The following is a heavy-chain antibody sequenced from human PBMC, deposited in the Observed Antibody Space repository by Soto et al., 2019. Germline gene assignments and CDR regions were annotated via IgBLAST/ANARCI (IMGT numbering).Heavy chain of an antibody. D-gene: IGHD3-22*01. CDR2: ISYDGSNK. V-gene: IGHV3-30-3*01. Sequence: GGSLRLSCAASGFTFSSYAMHWVRQAPGKGLEWVAVISYDGSNKYYADSVKGRFTISRDNSKNTLYLQMNSLRAEDTAVYYCARAHGYYDSSGDFLAFDYWGQGTLVTVSS. CDR1: GFTFSSYA. CDR3: ARAHGYYDSSGDFLAFDY. J-gene: IGHJ4*02.